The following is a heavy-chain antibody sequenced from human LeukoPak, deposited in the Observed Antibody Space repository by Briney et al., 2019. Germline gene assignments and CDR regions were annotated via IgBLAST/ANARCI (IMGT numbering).Heavy chain of an antibody. D-gene: IGHD5-24*01. CDR3: VKSAGKDGYRDVFDI. J-gene: IGHJ3*02. Sequence: GGSLSLSCAASGFSVSSYYMNWVRQAPGKGLEWVSTITKSGDQTHYADSVRGLFTISRDIFKNTLYLQMNSLRAEDTAVYHCVKSAGKDGYRDVFDIWGQGTVVTVS. CDR1: GFSVSSYY. CDR2: ITKSGDQT. V-gene: IGHV3-23*01.